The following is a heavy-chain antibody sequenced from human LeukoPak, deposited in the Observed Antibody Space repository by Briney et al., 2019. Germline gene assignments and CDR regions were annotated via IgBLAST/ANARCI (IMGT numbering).Heavy chain of an antibody. CDR3: ARDGYCSSTSCYIPYYFDY. D-gene: IGHD2-2*02. V-gene: IGHV1-69*05. CDR2: IIPIFGTA. CDR1: GGTFSSYA. J-gene: IGHJ4*02. Sequence: SVKVSCKASGGTFSSYAISWVRQAPGQGLEWMGGIIPIFGTANYAQKFRGGVTITTDESTSTAYMELSSLRSEDTAVYYCARDGYCSSTSCYIPYYFDYWGQGTLVTVSS.